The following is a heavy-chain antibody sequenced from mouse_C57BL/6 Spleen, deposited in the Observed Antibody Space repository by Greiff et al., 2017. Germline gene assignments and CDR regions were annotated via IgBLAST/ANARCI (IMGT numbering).Heavy chain of an antibody. CDR1: GFNIKNTY. CDR3: ARSDYYYGSSSYWYFDV. J-gene: IGHJ1*03. CDR2: IDPANGNT. D-gene: IGHD1-1*01. Sequence: VQLKQSVAELVRPGASVKLSCTASGFNIKNTYMHWVKQRPEQGLEWIGRIDPANGNTKYAPKFQGKATITADTSSNTAYLQLSSLTSEDTAIYYCARSDYYYGSSSYWYFDVWGTGTTVTVSS. V-gene: IGHV14-3*01.